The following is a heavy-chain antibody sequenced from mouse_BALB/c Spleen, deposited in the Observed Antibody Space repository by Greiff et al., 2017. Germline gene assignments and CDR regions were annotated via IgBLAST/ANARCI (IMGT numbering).Heavy chain of an antibody. CDR3: ARYGLGAMDY. V-gene: IGHV1-69*01. CDR2: IDTSDSYT. Sequence: VQLQQPGAELVMPGASVKMSCKASGYTFTDYWMHWVKQRPGQGLEWIGAIDTSDSYTSYNQKFKGKATLTVDESSSTAYMQLSSLTSEDSAVYYCARYGLGAMDYWGQGTSVTVSS. J-gene: IGHJ4*01. D-gene: IGHD1-1*01. CDR1: GYTFTDYW.